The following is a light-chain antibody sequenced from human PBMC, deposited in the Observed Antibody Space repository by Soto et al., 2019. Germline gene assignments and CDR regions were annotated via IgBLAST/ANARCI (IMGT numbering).Light chain of an antibody. CDR3: SSFEGSYSPYV. Sequence: QSGETKPPSASGSPRRAGTISCTGTSSYICVYDFVSWYQQHPGKAPKVIIYQVNKRPSGVPDRFSGSKSGNTASLTVSGLRPEDEADYFCSSFEGSYSPYVFGTGTKVTVL. CDR2: QVN. CDR1: SSYICVYDF. J-gene: IGLJ1*01. V-gene: IGLV2-8*01.